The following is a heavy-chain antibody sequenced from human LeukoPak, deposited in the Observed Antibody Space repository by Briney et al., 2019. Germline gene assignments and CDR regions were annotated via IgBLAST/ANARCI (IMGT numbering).Heavy chain of an antibody. D-gene: IGHD1-26*01. CDR3: ARGSFRSFHDAFDI. CDR2: MNPNSGNT. CDR1: GYTFTSYD. V-gene: IGHV1-8*01. Sequence: ASVKVSCKASGYTFTSYDINWVRQATGQGLEWMGWMNPNSGNTGYAQKFQGRVTITRNTSISTAYMELSSLRSEDTAVYYCARGSFRSFHDAFDIWGQGTMVTVSS. J-gene: IGHJ3*02.